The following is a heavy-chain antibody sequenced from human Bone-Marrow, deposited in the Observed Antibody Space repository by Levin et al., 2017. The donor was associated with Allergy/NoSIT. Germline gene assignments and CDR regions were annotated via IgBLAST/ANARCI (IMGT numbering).Heavy chain of an antibody. D-gene: IGHD6-19*01. CDR2: ISYDGSNK. CDR3: ARENGSGWPSFDY. CDR1: GFTFSSYA. Sequence: GGSLRLSCAASGFTFSSYAMHWVRQAPGKGLEWVAVISYDGSNKYYADSVKGRFTISRDNSKNTLYLQMNSLRAEDTAVYYCARENGSGWPSFDYWGQGTLVTVSS. J-gene: IGHJ4*02. V-gene: IGHV3-30-3*01.